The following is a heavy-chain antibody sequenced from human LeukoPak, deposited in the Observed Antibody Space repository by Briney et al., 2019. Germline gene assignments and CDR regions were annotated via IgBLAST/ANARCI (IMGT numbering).Heavy chain of an antibody. V-gene: IGHV1-69*13. CDR3: ARDRGWAGYTYGFYY. CDR2: IIPIFGTA. Sequence: ASVTVSCKASGGTFSSYAISWVRQAPGQGLEWMGGIIPIFGTANYAQKFQGRVTITADESTSTAYMELSSLRSEDTAVYYCARDRGWAGYTYGFYYWGQGTLVTVSS. CDR1: GGTFSSYA. D-gene: IGHD5-18*01. J-gene: IGHJ4*02.